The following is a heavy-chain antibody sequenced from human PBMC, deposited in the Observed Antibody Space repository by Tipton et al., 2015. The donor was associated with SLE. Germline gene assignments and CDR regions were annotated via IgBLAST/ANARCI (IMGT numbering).Heavy chain of an antibody. Sequence: TLSLTCNVSGGSIRSYYWSWIRQATGKGLEWIGYMYYSGGTNYNPSLESRVSISLDTSKNQFSLKLSSVSAADTAVYYCARHGDSLMPPDYWGQGTLVTVSS. D-gene: IGHD2-2*01. CDR1: GGSIRSYY. V-gene: IGHV4-59*01. CDR2: MYYSGGT. CDR3: ARHGDSLMPPDY. J-gene: IGHJ4*02.